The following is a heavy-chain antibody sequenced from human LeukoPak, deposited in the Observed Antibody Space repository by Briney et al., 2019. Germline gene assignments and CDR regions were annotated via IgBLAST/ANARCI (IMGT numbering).Heavy chain of an antibody. CDR3: ARTKRVTPFDY. V-gene: IGHV3-21*01. CDR1: GFTFSSYS. J-gene: IGHJ4*02. D-gene: IGHD4-11*01. Sequence: GGSLRLSCAASGFTFSSYSMNWVRQAPGKGREWVSSISSSSSYIYYADSVKGRFTISRDNAKNSLYLQMNSVRAEDTAVYYCARTKRVTPFDYWAEGTLVTVSS. CDR2: ISSSSSYI.